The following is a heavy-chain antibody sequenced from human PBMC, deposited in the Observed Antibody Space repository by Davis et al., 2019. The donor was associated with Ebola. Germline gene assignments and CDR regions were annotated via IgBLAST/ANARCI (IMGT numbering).Heavy chain of an antibody. V-gene: IGHV1-69*13. CDR1: GDTFSNSV. Sequence: SVKVSCKASGDTFSNSVFSWVRQAPGRGLEWMGVIILSFGTLTYAQSFHDRVTIIADESTRTVYMELSTLRSDDTAVYYCARESGAGGTFEYWGQGTLVTVSS. CDR2: IILSFGTL. D-gene: IGHD1-26*01. J-gene: IGHJ4*02. CDR3: ARESGAGGTFEY.